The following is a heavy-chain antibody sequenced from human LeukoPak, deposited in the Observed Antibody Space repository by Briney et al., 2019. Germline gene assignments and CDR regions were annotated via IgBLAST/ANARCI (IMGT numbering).Heavy chain of an antibody. V-gene: IGHV4-39*01. J-gene: IGHJ4*02. CDR1: GGSIRSSSYY. CDR2: IYYSGST. Sequence: SEPLSLTCTVSGGSIRSSSYYWGWIRQPPGKGLEWIGSIYYSGSTYYNASLKSRGTISVDTSKNQFSLKLNSVTAADTAVYFCARQVVAVAGTGYFDYWGQGTLVTVSS. CDR3: ARQVVAVAGTGYFDY. D-gene: IGHD6-19*01.